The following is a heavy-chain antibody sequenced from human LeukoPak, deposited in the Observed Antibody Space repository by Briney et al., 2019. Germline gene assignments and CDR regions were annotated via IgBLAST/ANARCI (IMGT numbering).Heavy chain of an antibody. CDR3: AAGTGSGWYKGWYFDL. J-gene: IGHJ2*01. CDR2: IVVGSGNT. CDR1: GFTFTSSA. Sequence: GASVKVSCKASGFTFTSSAMQWVRQARGQRLEWIGWIVVGSGNTNYAQKFQERVTITRDMSTSTAYMELSSLRSEDTAVYYCAAGTGSGWYKGWYFDLWGRGTLVTVPS. D-gene: IGHD6-19*01. V-gene: IGHV1-58*02.